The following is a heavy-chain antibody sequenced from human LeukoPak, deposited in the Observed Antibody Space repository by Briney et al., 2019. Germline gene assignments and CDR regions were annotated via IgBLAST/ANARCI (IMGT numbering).Heavy chain of an antibody. CDR1: GFTFSSYA. Sequence: GGSLRLSCAASGFTFSSYAMHWVRQAPGKGLEWVAVISYDGSNKYYADSVKGRFTISRDNSKNTLYLQMNSLRAEDTAVYYCARVPVEMATLSLDYWGQGTWSPSPQ. CDR2: ISYDGSNK. V-gene: IGHV3-30-3*01. D-gene: IGHD5-24*01. J-gene: IGHJ4*02. CDR3: ARVPVEMATLSLDY.